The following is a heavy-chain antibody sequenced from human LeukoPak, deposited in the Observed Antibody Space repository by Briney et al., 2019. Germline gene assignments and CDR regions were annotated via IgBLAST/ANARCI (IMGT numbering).Heavy chain of an antibody. J-gene: IGHJ3*02. CDR1: GFTFSSYA. CDR2: ISGSGGST. V-gene: IGHV3-23*01. CDR3: ANENYYGSGSYYPAFDI. Sequence: GGSLRLSCAASGFTFSSYAMSWVRQAPGKGLEWVSAISGSGGSTYYADSVKGRFTISRDNSKNTLYLQMNSLRAEDTAAYYCANENYYGSGSYYPAFDIWGQGTMVTVSS. D-gene: IGHD3-10*01.